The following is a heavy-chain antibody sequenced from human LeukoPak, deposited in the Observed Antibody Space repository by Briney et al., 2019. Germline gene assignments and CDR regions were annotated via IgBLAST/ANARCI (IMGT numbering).Heavy chain of an antibody. J-gene: IGHJ1*01. V-gene: IGHV1-2*02. Sequence: ASVKVSCKASGYNFVGYYLHWVRQAPGQGLEWMAWIDPYAGNTHYAQKFQGRSTVTRDTSLSKSYMELNWLTSDDTALYYCARKYSASEHWGQGTLVTVSS. CDR2: IDPYAGNT. CDR1: GYNFVGYY. D-gene: IGHD5-12*01. CDR3: ARKYSASEH.